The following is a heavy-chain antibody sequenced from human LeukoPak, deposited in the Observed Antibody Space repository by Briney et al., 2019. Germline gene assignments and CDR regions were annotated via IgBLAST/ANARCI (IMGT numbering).Heavy chain of an antibody. Sequence: GGSLRLSCAASGFTASSNQMTWVRQAPGKGLEWVSVIYSGGSTYYADSVKGRFTISRDNSKNTLYLQMNSLRAEDTAVYYCAIETFDYGDSDYVNYWGQRTLVTVSS. CDR3: AIETFDYGDSDYVNY. D-gene: IGHD4-17*01. CDR1: GFTASSNQ. J-gene: IGHJ4*02. CDR2: IYSGGST. V-gene: IGHV3-66*01.